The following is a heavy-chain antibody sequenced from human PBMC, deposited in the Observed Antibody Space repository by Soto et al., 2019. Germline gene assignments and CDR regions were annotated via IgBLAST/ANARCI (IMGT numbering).Heavy chain of an antibody. D-gene: IGHD6-19*01. CDR1: GFTFSSYG. CDR3: AKDRGWLAERYYYGMDV. J-gene: IGHJ6*02. V-gene: IGHV3-30*18. CDR2: ISYDGSNK. Sequence: QVQLVESGGGVVQPGRSLRLSCAGSGFTFSSYGMHWVRQAPGKGLEWVAVISYDGSNKYYADSVKGRFTISRDNSKNTLYLQMNSLRAEDTAVYYCAKDRGWLAERYYYGMDVWGQGTTVTVSS.